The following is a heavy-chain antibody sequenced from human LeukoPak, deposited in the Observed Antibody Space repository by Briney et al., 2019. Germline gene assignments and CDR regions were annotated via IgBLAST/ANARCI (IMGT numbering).Heavy chain of an antibody. D-gene: IGHD3-22*01. CDR2: IIKNGSEK. CDR1: GFTFITNW. CDR3: ARKMYYYDTSDNGWFDP. J-gene: IGHJ5*02. V-gene: IGHV3-7*01. Sequence: GGSLGLSCEPPGFTFITNWMSWAARPPGRGRGWGATIIKNGSEKYSVDSVKGRFTISRDNAKNSLSLQMTSLRAEDTAVYYCARKMYYYDTSDNGWFDPWGQGTLVTVSS.